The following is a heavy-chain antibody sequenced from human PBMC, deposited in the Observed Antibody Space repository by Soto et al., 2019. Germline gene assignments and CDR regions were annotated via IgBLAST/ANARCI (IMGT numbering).Heavy chain of an antibody. V-gene: IGHV4-31*03. CDR1: GGSITTNGHY. CDR3: AREQWGFDS. D-gene: IGHD6-19*01. J-gene: IGHJ4*02. CDR2: IYSTGNS. Sequence: SETLSLPCSVSGGSITTNGHYWTWISQHPGQGLEWIAYIYSTGNSSLNPSLKSRLSISVDTSNNHFPLELRSVTPADTAVYYCAREQWGFDSWGQGTLVTGSS.